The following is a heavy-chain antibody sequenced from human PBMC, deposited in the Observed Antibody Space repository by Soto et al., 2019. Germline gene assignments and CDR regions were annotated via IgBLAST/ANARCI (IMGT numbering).Heavy chain of an antibody. J-gene: IGHJ5*02. D-gene: IGHD2-2*01. CDR2: IIPIFGTA. Sequence: QVQLVQSGAEVKKPGSSVKVTCKASGGTFSSYAISWVRQAPGQGLDWLGGIIPIFGTANYAQKFQGRVTITAVESTSTAYMELSSLRSEDTAVYYCARDVVLVPAAISSDWFDPWGQGTLVTVSS. CDR3: ARDVVLVPAAISSDWFDP. CDR1: GGTFSSYA. V-gene: IGHV1-69*12.